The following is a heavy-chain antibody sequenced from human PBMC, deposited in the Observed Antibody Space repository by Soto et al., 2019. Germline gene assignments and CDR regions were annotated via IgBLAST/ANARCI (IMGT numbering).Heavy chain of an antibody. CDR1: GFTFGDYA. CDR3: TRDYLYSGVRVASPGYYYYMDV. Sequence: GGSLRLSCTASGFTFGDYAMSWFRQAPGKGLEWVGFIRSKAYGGTTEYAASVKGRFTISRDDSKSIAYLQMNSLKTEDTAVYYCTRDYLYSGVRVASPGYYYYMDVWGKGTTVTVSS. J-gene: IGHJ6*03. CDR2: IRSKAYGGTT. V-gene: IGHV3-49*03. D-gene: IGHD1-26*01.